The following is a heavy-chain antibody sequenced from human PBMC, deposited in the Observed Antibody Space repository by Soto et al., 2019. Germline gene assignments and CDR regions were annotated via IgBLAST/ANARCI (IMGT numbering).Heavy chain of an antibody. Sequence: SAPMSLSCTVSGGSISSYYWSWIRQPPGKGLEWIGYIYYSGSTNYNPSLKSRVTISVDTSKNQFSLKLSSVTAADTAVYYCARKIHDSSNVRNNWFDPWGQGTLVPVSS. CDR3: ARKIHDSSNVRNNWFDP. CDR2: IYYSGST. J-gene: IGHJ5*02. D-gene: IGHD4-4*01. V-gene: IGHV4-59*01. CDR1: GGSISSYY.